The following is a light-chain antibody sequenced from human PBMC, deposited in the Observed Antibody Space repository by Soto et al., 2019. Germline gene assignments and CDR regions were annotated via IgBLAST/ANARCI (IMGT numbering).Light chain of an antibody. CDR2: EGI. J-gene: IGLJ1*01. Sequence: QPALTQPASVSGSPGQSITIRCTGASNPNGGYNVVSWYPPHPGKASQVIIYEGIKRPSGVSNRVSGATAGSTASLTIAGLQAEDEADYYCCSFVGATTYVFGSGTKVTV. CDR1: SNPNGGYNV. CDR3: CSFVGATTYV. V-gene: IGLV2-23*01.